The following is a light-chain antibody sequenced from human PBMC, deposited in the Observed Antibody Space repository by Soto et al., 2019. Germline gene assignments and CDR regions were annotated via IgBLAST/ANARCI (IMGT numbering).Light chain of an antibody. J-gene: IGKJ4*01. V-gene: IGKV3-15*01. CDR3: QRSNNSPLT. CDR2: GAS. CDR1: QSVSSN. Sequence: EIAMTQSPATLSVSPGERATLSCRASQSVSSNLAWYQQKPGQAPRLLMYGASSRATGIPDRFSGSGSGTDFTLTITRLELEDSAVYYCQRSNNSPLTSGGGTKVDIK.